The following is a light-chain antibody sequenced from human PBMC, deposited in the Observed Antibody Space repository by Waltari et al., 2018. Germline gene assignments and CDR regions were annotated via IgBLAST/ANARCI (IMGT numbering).Light chain of an antibody. CDR3: AAWDDSLSGRV. J-gene: IGLJ3*02. V-gene: IGLV1-47*01. CDR2: RNN. CDR1: SSNLGSHY. Sequence: QSVLTQPPSASGTPGQRVTISCSGSSSNLGSHYVYWYQQLPGTAPKLRIYRNNQRPSGVPDRFSGSKSGTSASLAISGLRSEDEADYYCAAWDDSLSGRVFGGGTKLTVL.